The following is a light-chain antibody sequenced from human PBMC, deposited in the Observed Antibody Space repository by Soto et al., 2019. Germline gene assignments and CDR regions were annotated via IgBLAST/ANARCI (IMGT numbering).Light chain of an antibody. CDR2: GAS. V-gene: IGKV3-20*01. J-gene: IGKJ1*01. CDR3: QQYGSSRWT. CDR1: QSVSSSY. Sequence: EIVLTQSPGTLSLSPGERATLSCRASQSVSSSYLAWYQQKPGQAPRLLIYGASSRATGIPDRFSGRGSGTDFTLTISRLEPEDFAVYYCQQYGSSRWTFGLGTKVEIK.